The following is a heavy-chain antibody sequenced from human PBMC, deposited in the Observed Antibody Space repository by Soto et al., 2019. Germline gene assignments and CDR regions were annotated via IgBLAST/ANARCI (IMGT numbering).Heavy chain of an antibody. V-gene: IGHV3-30*18. CDR1: GFTFSSYG. J-gene: IGHJ4*02. Sequence: QVQLVESGGGVVQPGRSLRLSCAASGFTFSSYGMHWVRQAPGKGLEWVAVISYDGSNKYYADSVKGRFTISRDNSKNTLYLQMNSLRAEDTAVYYCAKGGIVATRPPDYWGQGTLVNVSS. CDR3: AKGGIVATRPPDY. D-gene: IGHD5-12*01. CDR2: ISYDGSNK.